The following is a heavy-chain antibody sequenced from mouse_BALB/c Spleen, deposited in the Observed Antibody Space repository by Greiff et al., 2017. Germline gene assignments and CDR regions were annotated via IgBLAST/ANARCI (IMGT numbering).Heavy chain of an antibody. V-gene: IGHV2-9*02. J-gene: IGHJ1*01. D-gene: IGHD2-1*01. Sequence: VQGVESGPGLVAPSQSLSITCTVSGFSLTSYGVHWVRQPPGKGLEWLGVIWAGGSTNYNSALMSRLSISKDNSKSQVFLKMNSLQTDDTAMYYCAREPRFYYGSPHWYFDVWGAGTTVTVSS. CDR1: GFSLTSYG. CDR2: IWAGGST. CDR3: AREPRFYYGSPHWYFDV.